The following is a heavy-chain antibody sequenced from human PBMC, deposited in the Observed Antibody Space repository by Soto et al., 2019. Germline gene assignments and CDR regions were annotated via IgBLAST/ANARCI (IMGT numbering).Heavy chain of an antibody. CDR3: ARVNNYVAPTNYYYHYGMDV. CDR1: GYTFTSYG. V-gene: IGHV1-18*01. J-gene: IGHJ6*02. CDR2: ISAYNGNT. D-gene: IGHD1-1*01. Sequence: ASVKVSCKASGYTFTSYGISWVRQAPGQGLEWMGWISAYNGNTNYAQKLRGRVTRTADTSTSTAYMELRSLRSDDTAVYSCARVNNYVAPTNYYYHYGMDVRGQRTTVTVSS.